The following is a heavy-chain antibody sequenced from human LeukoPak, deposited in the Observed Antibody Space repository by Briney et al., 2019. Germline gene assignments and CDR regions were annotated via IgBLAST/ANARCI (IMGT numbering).Heavy chain of an antibody. CDR1: GYSISSGYY. D-gene: IGHD6-6*01. Sequence: SETLSHTCAVPGYSISSGYYWGWIPQPPGKRQEWIGSFYHGGRTDYNPPLRSGVTPSVDTPKTQFSLRLRSVTAADTAVYYCARHPSPGDQLVRSYFDNWGQGTLVTVSS. J-gene: IGHJ4*02. V-gene: IGHV4-38-2*01. CDR3: ARHPSPGDQLVRSYFDN. CDR2: FYHGGRT.